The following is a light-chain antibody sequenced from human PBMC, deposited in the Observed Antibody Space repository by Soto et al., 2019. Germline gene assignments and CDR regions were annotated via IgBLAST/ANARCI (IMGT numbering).Light chain of an antibody. CDR1: QHISTY. J-gene: IGKJ1*01. CDR3: QQSSTIPRT. V-gene: IGKV1-39*01. CDR2: AAS. Sequence: DIQMTQSPSSLSASVGDRVTISCRSSQHISTYLNWYQHKPGKAPKLLVYAASTLQSGVPSRFSGSGSGTHFRLTISSLQPEDFATYYCQQSSTIPRTFGQGTKVDLK.